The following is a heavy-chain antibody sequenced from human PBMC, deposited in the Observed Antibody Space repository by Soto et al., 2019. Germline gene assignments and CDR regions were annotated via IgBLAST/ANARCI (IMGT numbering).Heavy chain of an antibody. V-gene: IGHV1-2*02. J-gene: IGHJ4*02. CDR1: GYTFTGYY. CDR3: ARVPLNPTGYSYERDFDY. CDR2: INPNSGGT. Sequence: GASVKVSCKASGYTFTGYYMHWVRQAPGQGLEWMGWINPNSGGTNYAQKFQGRVTMTRDTSISTAYMELSRLRSDDTAVYYCARVPLNPTGYSYERDFDYWGQGTLVTVSS. D-gene: IGHD5-18*01.